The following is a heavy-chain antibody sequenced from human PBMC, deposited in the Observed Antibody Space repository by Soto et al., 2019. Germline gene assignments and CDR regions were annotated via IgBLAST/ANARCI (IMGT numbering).Heavy chain of an antibody. V-gene: IGHV3-23*01. D-gene: IGHD3-10*01. J-gene: IGHJ4*02. CDR1: GFSFVNYA. CDR3: AKGSRITLVRGVNDY. CDR2: LSGSGTST. Sequence: GGSMRISCAASGFSFVNYAINWVRQAPGKGLEWVSGLSGSGTSTYYADSVKGRFTISRDNSKNTLYLRMNSLRAEDTAVYYCAKGSRITLVRGVNDYWGQGILVTVSS.